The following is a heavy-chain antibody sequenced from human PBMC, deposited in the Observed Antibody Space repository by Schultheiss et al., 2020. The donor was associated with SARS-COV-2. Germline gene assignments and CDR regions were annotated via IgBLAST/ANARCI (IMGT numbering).Heavy chain of an antibody. V-gene: IGHV4-34*01. CDR1: GGSFSGYY. J-gene: IGHJ4*02. CDR3: ARERGCGSSTSCYSSFGN. D-gene: IGHD2-2*01. CDR2: INHSGST. Sequence: TLSLTCAVYGGSFSGYYWSWIRQPPGKGLEWIGEINHSGSTNYNPSLKSRVTISVDTSKNQFSLKLSSVTAADTAVYYCARERGCGSSTSCYSSFGNWGQGTLVTVSS.